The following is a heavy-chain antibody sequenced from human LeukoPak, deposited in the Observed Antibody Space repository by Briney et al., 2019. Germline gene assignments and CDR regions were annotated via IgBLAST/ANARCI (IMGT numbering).Heavy chain of an antibody. CDR2: IIWSGGST. D-gene: IGHD3-10*01. J-gene: IGHJ4*02. Sequence: PGGSLRLSCAASGFTFSSYAMSWVRQTPGTGLEWVSGIIWSGGSTGYADSVKGRFTISRDNAKNSLYLQMNSLRAEDTALYYCARDDYGSGSWNDYWGQGTLVTVSS. CDR3: ARDDYGSGSWNDY. V-gene: IGHV3-20*04. CDR1: GFTFSSYA.